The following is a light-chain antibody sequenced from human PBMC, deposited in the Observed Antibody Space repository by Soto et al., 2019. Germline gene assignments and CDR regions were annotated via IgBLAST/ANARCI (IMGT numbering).Light chain of an antibody. J-gene: IGLJ3*02. CDR2: YDH. CDR1: NSNIGAGTNP. CDR3: SAWDDTLNGWV. V-gene: IGLV1-36*01. Sequence: QLVLTQPPSVSQAPRQRVTISCSGSNSNIGAGTNPVNWYQQLPGKAPKLLIYYDHLLPSGVSDRFSGSRSGTSASLAISGLQSEDEADYYCSAWDDTLNGWVFGGGTKLTVL.